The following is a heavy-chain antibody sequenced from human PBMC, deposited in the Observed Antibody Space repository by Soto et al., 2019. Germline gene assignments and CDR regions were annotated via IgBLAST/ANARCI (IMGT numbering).Heavy chain of an antibody. D-gene: IGHD3-9*01. CDR1: GGSINSRGYY. CDR3: ARQSESTGYFYGWFDP. CDR2: IYYSGSL. J-gene: IGHJ5*02. V-gene: IGHV4-31*03. Sequence: QVQLQESGPGLVRPSQTLSLTCTVSGGSINSRGYYWTWIRQHPGKGLELIGNIYYSGSLHFNPSLKSRLTMLVDTSENQFSLKLTSVTAADTAVYYCARQSESTGYFYGWFDPWGQGTLVTVSS.